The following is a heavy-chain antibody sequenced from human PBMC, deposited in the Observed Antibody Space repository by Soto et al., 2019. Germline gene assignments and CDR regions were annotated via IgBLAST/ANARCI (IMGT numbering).Heavy chain of an antibody. CDR1: GFTFSSYA. CDR3: AKDSRREAVAGTNPFY. CDR2: ISGSGGST. Sequence: EVQLLESGGGLVQPGGSLRLSCAASGFTFSSYAMSWVRQAPGKGLEWVSAISGSGGSTYYADSVKGRFTISRDNSKNSLYLQMNGLRAEDTAVYYCAKDSRREAVAGTNPFYWGQGTLVTVSS. J-gene: IGHJ4*02. D-gene: IGHD6-19*01. V-gene: IGHV3-23*01.